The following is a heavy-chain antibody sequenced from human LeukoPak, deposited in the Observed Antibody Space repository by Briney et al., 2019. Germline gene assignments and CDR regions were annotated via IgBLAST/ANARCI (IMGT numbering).Heavy chain of an antibody. J-gene: IGHJ6*02. Sequence: GGSLRLSCAASGFAFSNYAIHWVRQAPGKGLEWVALISYDGSNKYYADSVKGRFTISRDNSKNTLYLQVNSLRAEDTAVYYCAISCGGLADGMDVWGQGTTVTVSS. CDR2: ISYDGSNK. CDR3: AISCGGLADGMDV. CDR1: GFAFSNYA. V-gene: IGHV3-30*03. D-gene: IGHD3-10*01.